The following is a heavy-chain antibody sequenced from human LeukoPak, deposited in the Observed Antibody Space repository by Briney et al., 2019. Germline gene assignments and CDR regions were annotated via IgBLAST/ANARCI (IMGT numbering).Heavy chain of an antibody. CDR2: IKQDGSEK. CDR1: GFTFSSYW. Sequence: PGGSLRLSCAASGFTFSSYWMSWVRQAPGNGLEWVANIKQDGSEKNYVDSVEGRFTISRDNAKNSQYLQINSLRVEDTAVYYCARSGSDFDCWGQGTLVSVSS. D-gene: IGHD1-26*01. V-gene: IGHV3-7*04. J-gene: IGHJ4*02. CDR3: ARSGSDFDC.